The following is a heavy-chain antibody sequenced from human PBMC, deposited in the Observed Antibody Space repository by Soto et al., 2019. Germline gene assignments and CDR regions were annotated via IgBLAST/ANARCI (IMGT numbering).Heavy chain of an antibody. CDR2: IYYSGST. CDR3: ARDRGLYYDSSGYYAPATGYYYGMDV. D-gene: IGHD3-22*01. Sequence: SETLSLTCTVSGGSISSYYWSRIRQPPGKGLEWIGYIYYSGSTNYNPSLKSRVTISADTSKNQFSLKLSSVTAADTAVYYCARDRGLYYDSSGYYAPATGYYYGMDVWGQGTTVTVSS. CDR1: GGSISSYY. J-gene: IGHJ6*02. V-gene: IGHV4-59*01.